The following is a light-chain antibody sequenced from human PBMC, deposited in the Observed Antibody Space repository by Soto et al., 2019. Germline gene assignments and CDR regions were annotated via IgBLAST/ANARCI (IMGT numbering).Light chain of an antibody. V-gene: IGKV1-9*01. CDR3: QQLNSYPRT. CDR2: AAS. J-gene: IGKJ1*01. CDR1: QGISSY. Sequence: IQLTQPPSSLSASVGDRVTITCRASQGISSYLPWYQQKPGKAPKLLIYAASTLQSGVTSRFSGTGSGTDFTLPISSLQPEDFAPYSFQQLNSYPRTFGQANKVEIK.